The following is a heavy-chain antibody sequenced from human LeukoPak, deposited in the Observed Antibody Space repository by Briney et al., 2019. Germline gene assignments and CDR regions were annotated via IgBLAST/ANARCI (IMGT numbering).Heavy chain of an antibody. CDR3: PKGDINYSDH. D-gene: IGHD4-11*01. V-gene: IGHV3-30*18. CDR2: ISSDGGGK. J-gene: IGHJ4*02. Sequence: GGSLRLSCAASGFTFSSYPMYWVRQAPGVGLEWVAVISSDGGGKYYADSVKGRFTISRDNSKNTLDLQMNSLKAEDRAVYYCPKGDINYSDHGGQGTRVIVSA. CDR1: GFTFSSYP.